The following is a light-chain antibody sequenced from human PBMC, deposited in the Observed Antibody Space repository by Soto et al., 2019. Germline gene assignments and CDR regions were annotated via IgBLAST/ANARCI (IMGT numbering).Light chain of an antibody. CDR2: DVS. CDR3: SSYTSGSTRYV. CDR1: SSDVGGYNY. V-gene: IGLV2-14*01. J-gene: IGLJ1*01. Sequence: QSVLTQPASVSGSAGQSITISCTGTSSDVGGYNYVPWYQQHPGKAPKLMIYDVSNRPSGVSNRFSGSKSGNTASLTISGLQAEDEADYYCSSYTSGSTRYVFGTGTKVTVL.